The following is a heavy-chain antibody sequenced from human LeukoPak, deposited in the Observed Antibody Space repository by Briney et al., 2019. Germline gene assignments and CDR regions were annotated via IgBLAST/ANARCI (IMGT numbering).Heavy chain of an antibody. CDR1: GYTFTSYG. CDR3: ARDDRSNTWSWFDA. J-gene: IGHJ5*02. V-gene: IGHV1-18*01. Sequence: GASVKVSCKASGYTFTSYGISWVRQAPGQGLEWMGWISAYNGNTQYAQKLQGRVTMTTDTSTSTAYMELRSLRSDDTAVYYCARDDRSNTWSWFDAWGQGTLVTVSS. CDR2: ISAYNGNT. D-gene: IGHD1-1*01.